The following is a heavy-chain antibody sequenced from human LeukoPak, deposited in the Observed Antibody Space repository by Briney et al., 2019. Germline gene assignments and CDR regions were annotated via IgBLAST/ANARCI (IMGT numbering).Heavy chain of an antibody. V-gene: IGHV3-21*01. CDR1: AFTFSSYS. CDR3: ARGAADTFYYYYYMDV. D-gene: IGHD5-18*01. Sequence: GGSLRLSCAASAFTFSSYSMNWVRQAPGKGLEWVSSISSSGSYIYYADSVKGRFTISRDNAKNSLYLQMNSLRAEDTAVYYCARGAADTFYYYYYMDVWGKGTTVTVSS. CDR2: ISSSGSYI. J-gene: IGHJ6*03.